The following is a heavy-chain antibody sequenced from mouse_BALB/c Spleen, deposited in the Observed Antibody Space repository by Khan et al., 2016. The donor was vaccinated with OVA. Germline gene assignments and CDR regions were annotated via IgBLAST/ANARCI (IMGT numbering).Heavy chain of an antibody. Sequence: VELVESGPGLVAPSQTLSITCTVSGFSLSNYGVHWVRQPPGKGLEWLGVIWAGGSTNHNSALMSRLTISKDNSKSQVFLKMNVMHTDDTAMYYCTRAFYNDSWFAYWGQGTLVTVSA. CDR2: IWAGGST. V-gene: IGHV2-9*02. CDR3: TRAFYNDSWFAY. J-gene: IGHJ3*01. CDR1: GFSLSNYG. D-gene: IGHD1-3*01.